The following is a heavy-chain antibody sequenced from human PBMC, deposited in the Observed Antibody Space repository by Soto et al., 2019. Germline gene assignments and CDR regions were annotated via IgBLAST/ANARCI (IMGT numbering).Heavy chain of an antibody. CDR2: INHSGST. J-gene: IGHJ6*02. D-gene: IGHD2-21*02. CDR1: VGSFSGYY. Sequence: QVQLQQWGAGLLKPSETLSLTCAVYVGSFSGYYWSWIRQPPGKGLEWIGEINHSGSTNYNPSLKSRVTISVDTSKNQFSLKLSPVTAADTAVYYCARGAVTATPYYYYGMDVWGQGTTVTVSS. CDR3: ARGAVTATPYYYYGMDV. V-gene: IGHV4-34*01.